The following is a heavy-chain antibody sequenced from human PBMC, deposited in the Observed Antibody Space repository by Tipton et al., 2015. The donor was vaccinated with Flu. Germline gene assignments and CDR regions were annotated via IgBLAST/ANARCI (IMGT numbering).Heavy chain of an antibody. D-gene: IGHD1-26*01. V-gene: IGHV3-23*01. CDR2: ISGNGVSR. CDR3: ARDKTDSGSYKFGF. J-gene: IGHJ4*02. CDR1: GFTFSNYA. Sequence: SLRLSCAASGFTFSNYAMSWVRQAPGKGLEWVSGISGNGVSRYYADSVKGRFTISRDNAKNSLYLQINSLRAEDTAVYYCARDKTDSGSYKFGFWGQGTLVPVSS.